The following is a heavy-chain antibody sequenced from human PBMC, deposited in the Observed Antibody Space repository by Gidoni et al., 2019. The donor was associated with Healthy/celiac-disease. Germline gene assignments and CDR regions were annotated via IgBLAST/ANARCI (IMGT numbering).Heavy chain of an antibody. Sequence: QVQLQESGTGLVKPSETLSLTCTVSGYSISSGYYWGWIRQHPGKGLAWFGSIYHSGSTYYTLSLNSRVTISVYTSKNQFSLMLSSVPAADTAVYYCAILGGYSSGWYDYRLLAPYYFDSWGQGTLVTVSS. V-gene: IGHV4-38-2*02. D-gene: IGHD6-19*01. CDR1: GYSISSGYY. CDR2: IYHSGST. J-gene: IGHJ4*02. CDR3: AILGGYSSGWYDYRLLAPYYFDS.